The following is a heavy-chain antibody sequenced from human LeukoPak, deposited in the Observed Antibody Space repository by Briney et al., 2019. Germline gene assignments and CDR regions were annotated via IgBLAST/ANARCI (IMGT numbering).Heavy chain of an antibody. J-gene: IGHJ4*02. Sequence: PGGSLRLSCAASGFAFSTYSMTWVRQAPGKGLEWVSAISGSGGDTYYADSVKGRFTISRDNSKYTLYLQMNSLRAEDTAVYHCAKDPGGEGGSGFPGYWGRGTLVTVSS. V-gene: IGHV3-23*01. D-gene: IGHD3-10*01. CDR3: AKDPGGEGGSGFPGY. CDR2: ISGSGGDT. CDR1: GFAFSTYS.